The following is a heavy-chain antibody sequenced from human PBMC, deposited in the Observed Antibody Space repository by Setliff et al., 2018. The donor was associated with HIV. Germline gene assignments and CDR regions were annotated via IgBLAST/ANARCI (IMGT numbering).Heavy chain of an antibody. J-gene: IGHJ4*02. CDR3: AHSLYCSSSNCSGLLFDY. Sequence: SGPTLVNPTQTLTLTCAFSGFSLTTSAVGVGWIRQPPGKALEWLALIYWDDDKRYRSSPKSRLTITKDTSKNQVVLTMTNMDPVDTATYYCAHSLYCSSSNCSGLLFDYWGQGTLVTVSS. CDR2: IYWDDDK. CDR1: GFSLTTSAVG. V-gene: IGHV2-5*02. D-gene: IGHD2-2*01.